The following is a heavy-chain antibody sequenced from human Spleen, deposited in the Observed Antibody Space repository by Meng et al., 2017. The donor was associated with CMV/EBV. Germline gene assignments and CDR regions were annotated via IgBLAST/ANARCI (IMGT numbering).Heavy chain of an antibody. CDR1: GDSISRYY. V-gene: IGHV4-59*01. J-gene: IGHJ4*02. CDR2: GFYSGST. Sequence: SETLSLTCRVSGDSISRYYWSWIRQPPGKGLEWIGHGFYSGSTNYNPALKSRVTISVDTSKNQVSLKLTSVTAADTAVYYCASEVGAGNFDYWGQGTLVTVSS. D-gene: IGHD1-26*01. CDR3: ASEVGAGNFDY.